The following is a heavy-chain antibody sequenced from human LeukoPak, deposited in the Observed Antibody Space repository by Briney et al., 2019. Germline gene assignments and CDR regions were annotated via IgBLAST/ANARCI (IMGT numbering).Heavy chain of an antibody. CDR2: IYTSGST. V-gene: IGHV4-61*02. CDR3: AREEALGSGSFDY. J-gene: IGHJ4*02. CDR1: GGSISSGSYY. Sequence: SETLSLTCTVSGGSISSGSYYWSWIRQPAGKGLEWIGRIYTSGSTNYNPSLKSRVTISVDTSKNQFSLKLSSVTAADTAVYYCAREEALGSGSFDYWGQGTLVTVSS. D-gene: IGHD1-26*01.